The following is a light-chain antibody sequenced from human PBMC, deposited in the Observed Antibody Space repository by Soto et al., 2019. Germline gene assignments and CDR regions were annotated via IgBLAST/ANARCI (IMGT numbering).Light chain of an antibody. Sequence: EIVLTQSPATLSSFPGDRVTLSCRAIQYIKTRLAWYQHRPGQAPRLRIYQTSIRAAGIPARFSASETGTDFTLTISRLESEDFAVYYCQVYGRSPLNLTFGPGAKADIK. J-gene: IGKJ1*01. CDR2: QTS. CDR1: QYIKTR. CDR3: QVYGRSPLNLT. V-gene: IGKV3-20*01.